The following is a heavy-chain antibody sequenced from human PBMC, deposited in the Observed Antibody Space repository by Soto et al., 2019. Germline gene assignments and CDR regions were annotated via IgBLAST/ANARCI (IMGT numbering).Heavy chain of an antibody. Sequence: QLQLQESGSGLVKPSQTLSLTCAVSGGSISSGGYSWSWIRQPPGKGLEWIGYIYHSGYTYCNPSLKGRVTISVERSKNQFSLKLSSVTAADTAVYYCARAHYGDYGYGMDVWGQGTTVTVSS. CDR3: ARAHYGDYGYGMDV. CDR2: IYHSGYT. J-gene: IGHJ6*02. CDR1: GGSISSGGYS. D-gene: IGHD4-17*01. V-gene: IGHV4-30-2*01.